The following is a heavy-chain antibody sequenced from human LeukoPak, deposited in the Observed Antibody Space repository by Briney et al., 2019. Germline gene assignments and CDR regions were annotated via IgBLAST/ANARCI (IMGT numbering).Heavy chain of an antibody. CDR3: ARGPRVCSGGSCYSRYYYYYMDV. Sequence: SETLSLTCAVYGGSFSGYYWSWICQPPGKGLEWIGEINHSGSTNYNPSLKSRVTISVDTSKNQFSLKLSSVTAADTAVYYCARGPRVCSGGSCYSRYYYYYMDVWGKGTTVTVSS. CDR2: INHSGST. V-gene: IGHV4-34*01. D-gene: IGHD2-15*01. CDR1: GGSFSGYY. J-gene: IGHJ6*03.